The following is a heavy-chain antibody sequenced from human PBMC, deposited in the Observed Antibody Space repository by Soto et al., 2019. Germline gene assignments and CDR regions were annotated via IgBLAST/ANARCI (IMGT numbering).Heavy chain of an antibody. J-gene: IGHJ4*02. D-gene: IGHD6-19*01. Sequence: ASVKVSCKASGYTFTSYGISWVRQAPGQGLEWMGWISAYNGNTNYAQKLQGRVTMTTDTSTSTVYMELRSLRSEDTAVYYCARVRVAGPIDYWGQGTLVTVSS. CDR3: ARVRVAGPIDY. CDR2: ISAYNGNT. V-gene: IGHV1-18*01. CDR1: GYTFTSYG.